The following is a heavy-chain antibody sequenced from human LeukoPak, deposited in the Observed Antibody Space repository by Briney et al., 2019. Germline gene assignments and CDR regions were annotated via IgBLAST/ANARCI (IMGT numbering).Heavy chain of an antibody. CDR3: ARDRSSGWPGGY. CDR1: GFTFSSHW. CDR2: IKQDGSEK. J-gene: IGHJ4*02. Sequence: GGSLRLSCAASGFTFSSHWMSWVRQAPGKGLEWVANIKQDGSEKYYVDSVKGRFTISRDNAKNSLYLQMNCLRAEDTAVYFCARDRSSGWPGGYWGQGTLVTVSS. D-gene: IGHD6-19*01. V-gene: IGHV3-7*01.